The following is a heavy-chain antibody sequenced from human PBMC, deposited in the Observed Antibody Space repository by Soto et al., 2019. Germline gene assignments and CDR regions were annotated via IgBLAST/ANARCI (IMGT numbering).Heavy chain of an antibody. CDR3: ASGGSYLCYYYYYGMDV. J-gene: IGHJ6*02. Sequence: XSGKVPCQASGYSFTSYGISWVRQAPGQGLEWMGWISAYNGNTNYAQKLQGRVTMTTDTSTSTAYMELRSLRSDDTAVYYCASGGSYLCYYYYYGMDVWGQGTTVTVSS. CDR1: GYSFTSYG. CDR2: ISAYNGNT. D-gene: IGHD1-26*01. V-gene: IGHV1-18*04.